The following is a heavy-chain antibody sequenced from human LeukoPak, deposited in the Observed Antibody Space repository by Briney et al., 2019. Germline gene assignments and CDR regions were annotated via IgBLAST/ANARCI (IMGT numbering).Heavy chain of an antibody. Sequence: ETLSLTCIVSGYSISSGYYWGWIRQPPGKGVEWIGSIYHSGSTYYKPSLKGRVTMSVDTSKNQFSLKLTSVTAADTAVYYCARVVDYFDSSGYYSAEFDYWGQGTLVTVSS. CDR2: IYHSGST. CDR3: ARVVDYFDSSGYYSAEFDY. V-gene: IGHV4-38-2*02. J-gene: IGHJ4*02. CDR1: GYSISSGYY. D-gene: IGHD3-22*01.